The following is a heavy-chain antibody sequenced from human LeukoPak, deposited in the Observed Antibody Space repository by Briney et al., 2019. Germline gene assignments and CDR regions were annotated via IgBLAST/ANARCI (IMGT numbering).Heavy chain of an antibody. CDR3: TRVGGGNDYDY. Sequence: GGSLRLSCAASGFTFSGHHMDWVRQAPGQGLEWVGRARNKASSYTTENAASVKGRFTTSRDDSKNSLYLQMNSLKTEDTAVYYCTRVGGGNDYDYWGQGTLVTVSS. D-gene: IGHD5-12*01. CDR2: ARNKASSYTT. CDR1: GFTFSGHH. V-gene: IGHV3-72*01. J-gene: IGHJ4*02.